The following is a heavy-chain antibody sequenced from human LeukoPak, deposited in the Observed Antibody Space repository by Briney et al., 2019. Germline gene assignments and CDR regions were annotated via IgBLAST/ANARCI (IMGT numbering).Heavy chain of an antibody. CDR2: ISSSSSYI. CDR1: GFTFSSYS. V-gene: IGHV3-21*01. D-gene: IGHD3-10*01. J-gene: IGHJ4*02. CDR3: ARAITMVRGVPFDY. Sequence: GGSLRLSCAASGFTFSSYSMNWVRQAPGKGLEWVSSISSSSSYIYYADSVKGRFTISRDNATNSLYLQMNSLRAEDTAVYYCARAITMVRGVPFDYWGQGTLVTVSS.